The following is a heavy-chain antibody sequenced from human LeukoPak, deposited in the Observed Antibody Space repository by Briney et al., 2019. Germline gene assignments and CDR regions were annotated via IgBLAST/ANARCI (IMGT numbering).Heavy chain of an antibody. Sequence: SETLSLTCAVYGGSFSGYYWSWIRQPPGKGLEWIGEINHSGSTNYNPSLKSRVTISVDTSKNQFSLRLSSVTAADTAVYYCASRTRITMVRGIGYWGQGTLVTVSS. V-gene: IGHV4-34*01. CDR3: ASRTRITMVRGIGY. CDR2: INHSGST. D-gene: IGHD3-10*01. J-gene: IGHJ4*02. CDR1: GGSFSGYY.